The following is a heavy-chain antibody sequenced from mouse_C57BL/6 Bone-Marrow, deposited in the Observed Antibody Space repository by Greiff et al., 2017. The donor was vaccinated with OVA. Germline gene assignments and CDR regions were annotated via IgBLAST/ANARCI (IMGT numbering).Heavy chain of an antibody. CDR2: IYPRSGNT. Sequence: QVQLQQSGAELARPGASVKLSCKASGYTFTSYGISWVKQRTGQGLEWIGEIYPRSGNTYYNEKFKGKATLTADKSSSTAYMKLRSLTSEDSAVYFCARASTIVKDYYFDYWGQGTTLTVSS. V-gene: IGHV1-81*01. CDR3: ARASTIVKDYYFDY. D-gene: IGHD2-5*01. CDR1: GYTFTSYG. J-gene: IGHJ2*01.